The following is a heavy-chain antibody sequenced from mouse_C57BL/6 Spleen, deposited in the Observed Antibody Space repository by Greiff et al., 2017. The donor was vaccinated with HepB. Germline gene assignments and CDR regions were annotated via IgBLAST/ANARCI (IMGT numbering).Heavy chain of an antibody. D-gene: IGHD2-3*01. CDR1: GYTFTDYE. V-gene: IGHV1-15*01. CDR2: IDPETGGT. CDR3: TRGDDGYYRAWFAY. Sequence: QVQLKESGAELVRPGASVTLSCKASGYTFTDYEMHWVKQTPVHGLEWIGAIDPETGGTAYNQKFKGKAILTADKSSSTAYMELRSLTSEDSAVYYCTRGDDGYYRAWFAYWGQGTLVTVSA. J-gene: IGHJ3*01.